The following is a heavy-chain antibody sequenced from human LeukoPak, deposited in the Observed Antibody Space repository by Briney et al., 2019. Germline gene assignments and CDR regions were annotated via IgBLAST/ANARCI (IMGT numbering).Heavy chain of an antibody. CDR3: AKGSGSYWGEIDY. CDR2: ISGSGGST. CDR1: GFTFSSYG. D-gene: IGHD3-10*01. V-gene: IGHV3-23*01. J-gene: IGHJ4*02. Sequence: PGGSLRLSCAASGFTFSSYGMSWVRQAPGKGLEWVLAISGSGGSTYYADSVKGRFTISRDNSKNTLYLQINSLRAEDTAVYYCAKGSGSYWGEIDYWGQGTLVTVSS.